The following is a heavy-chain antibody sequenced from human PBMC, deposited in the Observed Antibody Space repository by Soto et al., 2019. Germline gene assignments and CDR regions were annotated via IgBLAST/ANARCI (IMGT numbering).Heavy chain of an antibody. J-gene: IGHJ6*02. V-gene: IGHV3-48*03. CDR3: ARAECSSPDCLTAYYSYGLDV. CDR1: GFIFSNFE. D-gene: IGHD3-9*01. CDR2: INTAGSTK. Sequence: PGGSLRLSCAASGFIFSNFEMHWVRQAPGKGLEWFSYINTAGSTKYYAESVKGRFTISRDNARNSLFLQMNSLRAEDTAVYYCARAECSSPDCLTAYYSYGLDVWGQGSTVTVSS.